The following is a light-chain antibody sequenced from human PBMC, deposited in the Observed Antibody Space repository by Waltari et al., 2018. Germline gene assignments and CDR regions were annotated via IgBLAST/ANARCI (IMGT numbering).Light chain of an antibody. J-gene: IGKJ1*01. CDR1: QSLVYSDGKTY. V-gene: IGKV2-40*01. CDR2: LVS. Sequence: DIVMTQTPLSLPVTLGEPASISCRSSQSLVYSDGKTYLDWYLQKPGQSPQLLMYLVSKRASGVPDKFSGSGSGTDFTLKISRVEAEDVGIYYCMQLLRSPWTFGQGTKVEIK. CDR3: MQLLRSPWT.